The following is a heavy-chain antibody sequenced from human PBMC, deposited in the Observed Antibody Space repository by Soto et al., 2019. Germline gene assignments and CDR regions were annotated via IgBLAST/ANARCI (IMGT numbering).Heavy chain of an antibody. J-gene: IGHJ3*02. Sequence: PSVKVSCKASGFTFTSSAVQWVRQARGQRLEGIGWIVVGSGNTNYAQKFQERVTITRNMSTSTAYMELSSLRSGDTGVYYCAAPWYLAYCGCDCSRDAFDIWGQGTRVTV. CDR2: IVVGSGNT. CDR1: GFTFTSSA. V-gene: IGHV1-58*01. D-gene: IGHD2-21*02. CDR3: AAPWYLAYCGCDCSRDAFDI.